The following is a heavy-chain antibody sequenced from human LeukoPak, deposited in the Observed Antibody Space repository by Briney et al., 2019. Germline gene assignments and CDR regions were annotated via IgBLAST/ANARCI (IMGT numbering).Heavy chain of an antibody. J-gene: IGHJ4*02. CDR3: AREHGYNSSPPFDY. CDR2: MYTSGTT. V-gene: IGHV4-4*07. Sequence: SETLSLTCTVSGGSISGYYWSWIRQSADKGLEWIGRMYTSGTTNYNPSLKSRVTMSVDTSKNQFSLKLSSVTAADTAVYYCAREHGYNSSPPFDYWGQGTLITVSS. CDR1: GGSISGYY. D-gene: IGHD5-24*01.